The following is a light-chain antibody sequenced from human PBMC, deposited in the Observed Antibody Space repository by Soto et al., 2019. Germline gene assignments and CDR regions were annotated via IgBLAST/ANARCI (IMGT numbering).Light chain of an antibody. Sequence: DVVMTRSPLSLPVTLGQPASISCRSSESLVYSDGNTYLNWFQQRPGQSPRRLFYKVSNRDSGVPDRFSGSGSGTDFTLKISRVEAEDVGLYYCMQGTHWPETFGQGTKVDSK. V-gene: IGKV2-30*01. J-gene: IGKJ1*01. CDR2: KVS. CDR3: MQGTHWPET. CDR1: ESLVYSDGNTY.